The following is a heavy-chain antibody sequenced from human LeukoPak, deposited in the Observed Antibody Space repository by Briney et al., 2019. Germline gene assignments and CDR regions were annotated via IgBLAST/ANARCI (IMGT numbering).Heavy chain of an antibody. CDR1: GFTFSSYA. D-gene: IGHD1-26*01. J-gene: IGHJ3*02. Sequence: PGRSLRLSCAASGFTFSSYAMHWVRQAPGKGLEWVAVISYDGSNKYYADSVKGRFTISRDNSKNTLYLQMNSLRAEDTAVYYCARGSNSGRYGFDAFDIWGQGTMVTVSS. V-gene: IGHV3-30*04. CDR3: ARGSNSGRYGFDAFDI. CDR2: ISYDGSNK.